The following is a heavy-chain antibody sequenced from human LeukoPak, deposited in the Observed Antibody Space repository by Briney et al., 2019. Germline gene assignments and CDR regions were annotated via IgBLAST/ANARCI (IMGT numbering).Heavy chain of an antibody. CDR2: IKQDGSEK. CDR3: ASIEYYYDSSGYYPFDY. CDR1: GFTFSSYW. D-gene: IGHD3-22*01. V-gene: IGHV3-7*01. J-gene: IGHJ4*02. Sequence: GGSLRLSCAASGFTFSSYWMSWVRQAPGKGLEWVANIKQDGSEKYYVDSVKGRFTISRDNAKNSLYLQMNSLRAEDTAVYYCASIEYYYDSSGYYPFDYWGQGTLVTVSS.